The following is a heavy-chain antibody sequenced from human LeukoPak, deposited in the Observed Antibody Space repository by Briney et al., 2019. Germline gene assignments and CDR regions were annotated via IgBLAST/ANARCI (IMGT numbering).Heavy chain of an antibody. J-gene: IGHJ5*02. CDR1: GFIFSNYA. CDR3: AKRLIEVAGSDWFDA. V-gene: IGHV3-23*01. CDR2: VSSSGGTT. Sequence: GGSLRLSCTASGFIFSNYAMNWVRQAPGKGLEWVSIVSSSGGTTYHTDSVKGRFSISRDNSKNTVYLQMDSLRAEDTAVYYCAKRLIEVAGSDWFDARGQGTLVTVSS. D-gene: IGHD6-19*01.